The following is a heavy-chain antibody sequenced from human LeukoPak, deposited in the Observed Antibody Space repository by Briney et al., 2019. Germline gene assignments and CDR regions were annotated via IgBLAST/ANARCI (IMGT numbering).Heavy chain of an antibody. CDR1: GYTFISYY. V-gene: IGHV1-46*01. Sequence: GASVKVSCKASGYTFISYYMHWVRQAPGQGLEWMGIINPRGGSTSYAQKFQGRVTMTRDTSTSTDCMELSSLRSEDTAVYYCARDTANYYYDSSGYYFDYWGQGTLVTVSS. J-gene: IGHJ4*02. CDR3: ARDTANYYYDSSGYYFDY. CDR2: INPRGGST. D-gene: IGHD3-22*01.